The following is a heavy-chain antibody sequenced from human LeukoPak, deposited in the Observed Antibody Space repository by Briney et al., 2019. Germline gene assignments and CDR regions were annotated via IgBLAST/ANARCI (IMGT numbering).Heavy chain of an antibody. CDR2: ISAYNGNT. CDR3: ARDPGYSSGWYSNWFDP. V-gene: IGHV1-18*01. J-gene: IGHJ5*02. CDR1: GYTFTSYG. Sequence: ASVKVSCKASGYTFTSYGIGWVRQAPGQGLEWMGWISAYNGNTNYAQKLQGRVTMTTDTSTSTAYMELRSLRSDDTAVYYCARDPGYSSGWYSNWFDPWGQGTLVTVSS. D-gene: IGHD6-19*01.